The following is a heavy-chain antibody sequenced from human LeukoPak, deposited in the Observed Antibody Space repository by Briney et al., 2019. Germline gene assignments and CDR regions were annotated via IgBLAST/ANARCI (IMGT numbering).Heavy chain of an antibody. CDR1: GGSFSGYY. Sequence: SETLSLTCAVYGGSFSGYYWSWIRQPPGKGLEWIGEINHSGSTNYNPSLKSRVTISLDTSKQQFSLKVPSVTAADTAVYYCARGHEEWELLQRAIHFDFWGQGTLVTVSS. CDR2: INHSGST. D-gene: IGHD2-2*02. V-gene: IGHV4-34*01. CDR3: ARGHEEWELLQRAIHFDF. J-gene: IGHJ4*02.